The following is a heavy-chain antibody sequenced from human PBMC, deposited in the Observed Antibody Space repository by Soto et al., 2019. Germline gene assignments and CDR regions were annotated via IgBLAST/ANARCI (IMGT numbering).Heavy chain of an antibody. CDR1: GFSFSSFA. Sequence: EVQLLESGGTLVQPGESLRLSCEVSGFSFSSFAMNWVRQAPGEGLEWVSSIRGTATSYADSVKGRFTISKDNSKTTVYLQMNTLGGEDTAVYYCAKCAVLEWAAWGWCKWFDPWGQGTLVIVSS. D-gene: IGHD3-3*01. CDR3: AKCAVLEWAAWGWCKWFDP. CDR2: IRGTAT. J-gene: IGHJ5*02. V-gene: IGHV3-23*01.